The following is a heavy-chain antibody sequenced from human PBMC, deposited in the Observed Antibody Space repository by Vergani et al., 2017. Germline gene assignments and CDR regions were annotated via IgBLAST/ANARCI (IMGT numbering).Heavy chain of an antibody. J-gene: IGHJ4*02. CDR1: GGSISSYY. V-gene: IGHV4-59*01. Sequence: QVQLQESGPGLVKPSETLSLTCTVSGGSISSYYWSWIRQPPGKRLEWIGYIYYSGSTNYNPSLKSRVTISVDTSKNQFSLKLSSVTAADTAVYYCARYPARGAAAVHWGQGTLVTVSS. CDR3: ARYPARGAAAVH. D-gene: IGHD6-13*01. CDR2: IYYSGST.